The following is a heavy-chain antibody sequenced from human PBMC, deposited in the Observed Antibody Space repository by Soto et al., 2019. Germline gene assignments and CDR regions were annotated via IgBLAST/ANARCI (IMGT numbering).Heavy chain of an antibody. CDR1: GYTFTSYD. Sequence: QVQLVQSGAEVKKPGASVKVSCKASGYTFTSYDINWVRQATGQGLEWMGWMNTNSGNTGYAQKFEGRVTMTRNTSICTAYMELSSLRSEDTAVYYCARVDGESPYYFDAFDIWGQGTMVTVSS. V-gene: IGHV1-8*01. J-gene: IGHJ3*02. CDR3: ARVDGESPYYFDAFDI. CDR2: MNTNSGNT. D-gene: IGHD1-26*01.